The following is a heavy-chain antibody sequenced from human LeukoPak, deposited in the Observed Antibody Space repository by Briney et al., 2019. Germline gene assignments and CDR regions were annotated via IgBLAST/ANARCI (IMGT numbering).Heavy chain of an antibody. CDR1: GGSIHSY. V-gene: IGHV4-4*07. D-gene: IGHD3-10*01. CDR2: ISGSGTI. Sequence: SEILSLTCTVSGGSIHSYWSWIRQPAGKGLEWIGRISGSGTITYSPALQSRLTISIDTSKNQFSLKLMSVTAADTAVYYCARDSGTTGEVKFDPWGQGTLVTVSS. J-gene: IGHJ5*02. CDR3: ARDSGTTGEVKFDP.